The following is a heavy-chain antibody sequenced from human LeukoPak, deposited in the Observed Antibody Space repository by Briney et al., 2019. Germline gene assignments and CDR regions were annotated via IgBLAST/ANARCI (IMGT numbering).Heavy chain of an antibody. CDR1: GGSISSYY. J-gene: IGHJ3*02. Sequence: LETLSLTCTVSGGSISSYYWSWIRQPAGKGLEWIGRIYTSGSTNYNPSLKSRVTMSVDTSKNQFSLKLSSVTAADTAVYYCARGHSSSWYLAFDIWGQGTMVTVSS. CDR2: IYTSGST. D-gene: IGHD6-13*01. CDR3: ARGHSSSWYLAFDI. V-gene: IGHV4-4*07.